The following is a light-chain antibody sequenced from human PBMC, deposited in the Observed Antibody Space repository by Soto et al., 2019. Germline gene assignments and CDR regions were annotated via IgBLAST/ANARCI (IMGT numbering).Light chain of an antibody. CDR3: QQYDSTPFYT. J-gene: IGKJ2*01. CDR2: GAT. V-gene: IGKV3-20*01. Sequence: EIVLTQSPGTLSLSPGERATLSCRASQSVRGNFLAWYRQKPGQAPSLLTYGATSRPTGIPDRFSGSGSGTDFTLTISRLEPEDFAVYYCQQYDSTPFYTFGQGTKLEIK. CDR1: QSVRGNF.